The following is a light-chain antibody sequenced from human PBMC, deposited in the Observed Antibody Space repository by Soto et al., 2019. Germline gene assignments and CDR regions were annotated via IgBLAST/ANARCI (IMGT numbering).Light chain of an antibody. CDR2: GAS. J-gene: IGKJ4*01. V-gene: IGKV3-15*01. CDR1: RSVSSY. CDR3: QQYNNWPPLT. Sequence: IVLTQSPATLSLSPGERATLSCRASRSVSSYLAWYQQKPGEAPRLLIYGASTRATGIPARFSGSGSGTEFTLTISSLQSEDFAVYYCQQYNNWPPLTFGGGTKVDIK.